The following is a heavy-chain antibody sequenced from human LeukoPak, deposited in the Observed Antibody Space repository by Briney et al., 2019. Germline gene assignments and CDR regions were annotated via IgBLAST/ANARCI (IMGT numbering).Heavy chain of an antibody. Sequence: VGWIRQPPAMALERLAHHYWNDNKFYSPSLQSGLTITKDTSKNQVALTMTSVDPVDTATYYCAYQVYSSGWHPFAYWGQGILVTVAS. D-gene: IGHD6-25*01. J-gene: IGHJ4*02. CDR3: AYQVYSSGWHPFAY. V-gene: IGHV2-5*01. CDR2: HYWNDNK.